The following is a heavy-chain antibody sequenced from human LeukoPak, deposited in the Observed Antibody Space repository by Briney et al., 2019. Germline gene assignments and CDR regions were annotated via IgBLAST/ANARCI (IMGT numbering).Heavy chain of an antibody. V-gene: IGHV3-21*01. D-gene: IGHD6-13*01. CDR1: GFTFSSYS. J-gene: IGHJ4*02. Sequence: GGSLRLSCAASGFTFSSYSMNWVRQAPGKGLEWVSSISSSSYIYYADSVKGRFTISRDNAKNSLYLQMNSLRAEDTAVYYCARFIAAAFYFDYWGQGTLVTVSS. CDR3: ARFIAAAFYFDY. CDR2: ISSSSYI.